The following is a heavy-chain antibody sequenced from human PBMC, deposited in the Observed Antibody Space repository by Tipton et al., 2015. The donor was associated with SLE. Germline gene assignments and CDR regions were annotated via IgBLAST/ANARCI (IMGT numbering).Heavy chain of an antibody. CDR3: AREGSSWSDWFDP. CDR2: INHSGST. J-gene: IGHJ5*02. V-gene: IGHV4-34*01. Sequence: LRLSCAVYGGSFSGYYWSWIRQPPGKGLEWIGEINHSGSTNYNPSLKSRVTISVDTSKKQSSLKLSSVTAADTAVYYCAREGSSWSDWFDPWGQGTLVTVSS. CDR1: GGSFSGYY. D-gene: IGHD6-13*01.